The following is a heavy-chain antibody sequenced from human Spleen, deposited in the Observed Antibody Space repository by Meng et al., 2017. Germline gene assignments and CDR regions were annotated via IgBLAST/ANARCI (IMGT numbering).Heavy chain of an antibody. J-gene: IGHJ4*02. V-gene: IGHV3-48*03. CDR3: ARGPGSGASGGYRPFDY. Sequence: GESLKISCAASGFTFSSYEMNWVRQAPGKGLEWVSYISSGAGTVYYADSVKGRFTISRDNAKNSLYLQMNSLRAEDTAVYYCARGPGSGASGGYRPFDYWGQGTLVTVSS. CDR1: GFTFSSYE. D-gene: IGHD5-12*01. CDR2: ISSGAGTV.